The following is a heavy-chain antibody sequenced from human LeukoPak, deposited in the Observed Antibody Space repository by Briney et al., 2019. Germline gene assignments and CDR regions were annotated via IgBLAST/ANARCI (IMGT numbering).Heavy chain of an antibody. Sequence: GESLKISCKGSGYSFTSYWIGWVRQMPGKGLEWMGIIHPGDSDTRYSPPFQGQVTISADKSISTAYLQWSSLKASDTAMYYCAGGRNTAMDPFDYWGQGTLVTVSS. CDR2: IHPGDSDT. J-gene: IGHJ4*02. CDR3: AGGRNTAMDPFDY. CDR1: GYSFTSYW. D-gene: IGHD5-18*01. V-gene: IGHV5-51*01.